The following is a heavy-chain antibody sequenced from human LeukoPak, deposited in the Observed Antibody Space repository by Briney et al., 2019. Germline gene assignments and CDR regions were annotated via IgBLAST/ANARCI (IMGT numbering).Heavy chain of an antibody. CDR2: ISGSGGST. J-gene: IGHJ4*02. CDR1: GFPFSSYA. Sequence: GGSLRLSCAASGFPFSSYAMSWVRQAPGKGLEWVSAISGSGGSTYYADSVKGRFTISRDNSKNTLYLQMNSLRAEDTAVYYCAKDTGYSSSYGYFDYWGQGTLVTVSS. D-gene: IGHD6-6*01. CDR3: AKDTGYSSSYGYFDY. V-gene: IGHV3-23*01.